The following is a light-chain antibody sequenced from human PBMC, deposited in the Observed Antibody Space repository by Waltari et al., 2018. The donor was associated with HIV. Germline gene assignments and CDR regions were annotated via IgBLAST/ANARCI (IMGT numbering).Light chain of an antibody. Sequence: QSALTQPASVSGSPGQSITISCTGTSSNVGSDDLVSWYQQHPGEAPKLIIYAVTKRPSGLSNRVSGSKAGNTASLTSSGLQAEDEADYYCCSCPRSGIRYVFGTGTKVTVL. J-gene: IGLJ1*01. CDR2: AVT. V-gene: IGLV2-23*02. CDR1: SSNVGSDDL. CDR3: CSCPRSGIRYV.